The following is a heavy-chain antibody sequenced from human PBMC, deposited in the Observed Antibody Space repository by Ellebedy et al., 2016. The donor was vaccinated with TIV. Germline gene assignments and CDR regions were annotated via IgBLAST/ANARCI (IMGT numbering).Heavy chain of an antibody. CDR1: GYTFTSYG. Sequence: AASVKVSCKASGYTFTSYGISWVRQAPGQGLEWMGWISAYNGNTNYAQKLQGRVTMTTDTSTSTAYMELRSLRSDDTAVYYCASCAGTWCVAATPGERVLGYYYYGMDVWGQGTTVTVSS. CDR3: ASCAGTWCVAATPGERVLGYYYYGMDV. V-gene: IGHV1-18*01. J-gene: IGHJ6*02. D-gene: IGHD2-15*01. CDR2: ISAYNGNT.